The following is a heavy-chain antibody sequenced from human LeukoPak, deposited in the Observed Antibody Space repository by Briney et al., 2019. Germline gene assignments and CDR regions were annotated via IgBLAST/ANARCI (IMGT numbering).Heavy chain of an antibody. J-gene: IGHJ5*01. Sequence: KASETLSLTCSVSGGSINRGTHYWSWIRQPAGKGLEWIGRVYTTGNTNYNPSLWSRVTISVDTSKNQFSLRLSSVTAADTAVYYCARDQSYYSDTGADSWGQGILVIVSS. CDR2: VYTTGNT. V-gene: IGHV4-61*02. CDR1: GGSINRGTHY. D-gene: IGHD3-22*01. CDR3: ARDQSYYSDTGADS.